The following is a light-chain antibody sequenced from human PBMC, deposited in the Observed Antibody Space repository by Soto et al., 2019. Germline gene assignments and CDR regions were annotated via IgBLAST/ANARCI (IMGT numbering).Light chain of an antibody. J-gene: IGLJ3*02. CDR1: RSDVGAYNY. CDR2: EVS. CDR3: SSYTGDYTWV. V-gene: IGLV2-14*01. Sequence: QSALTQPASVSGSPGQSITVSCTGSRSDVGAYNYVSWYQQHPGKAPKLMIYEVSNRPSGVSNRFSGSKSGNTASLPISGLQAEDEADYYCSSYTGDYTWVFGGGTKLTVL.